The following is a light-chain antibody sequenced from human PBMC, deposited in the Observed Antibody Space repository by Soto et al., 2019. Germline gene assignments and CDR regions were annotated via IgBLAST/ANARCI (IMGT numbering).Light chain of an antibody. CDR2: GAS. Sequence: EIVLTQSPGTLSLSPGERATLSCRASQSLTNNYFAWYQQKPGRALRLLIDGASTRATGIPDRFSGSGSGTDFTLTISRLEHEDVAVYYCHKYEAVVTFGQGTKVEI. J-gene: IGKJ1*01. V-gene: IGKV3-20*01. CDR3: HKYEAVVT. CDR1: QSLTNNY.